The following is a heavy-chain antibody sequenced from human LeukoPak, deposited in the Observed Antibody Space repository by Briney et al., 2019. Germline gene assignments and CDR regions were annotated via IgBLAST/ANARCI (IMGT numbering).Heavy chain of an antibody. Sequence: GRSLRLSCAASGFTFEDYAMHWVRQAPGKGLEWVSGISWNSGSIGYADSVKGRFTISRDNAKNSLYLQMNSLRAEDTALYYCAKDTSEYGDYEDYWGQGTLVTVSS. CDR3: AKDTSEYGDYEDY. D-gene: IGHD4-17*01. V-gene: IGHV3-9*01. J-gene: IGHJ4*02. CDR2: ISWNSGSI. CDR1: GFTFEDYA.